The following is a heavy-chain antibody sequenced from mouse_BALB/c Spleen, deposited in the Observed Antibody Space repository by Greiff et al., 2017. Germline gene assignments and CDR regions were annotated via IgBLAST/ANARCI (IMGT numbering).Heavy chain of an antibody. D-gene: IGHD2-4*01. CDR2: IYPSDSYT. V-gene: IGHV1-69*02. J-gene: IGHJ2*01. CDR3: TRWDYDYDGVFDY. CDR1: GYTFTSYW. Sequence: VQLQQPGAELVRPGASVKLSCKASGYTFTSYWINWVKQRPGQGLEWIGNIYPSDSYTNYNQKFKDKATLTVDKSSSTAYMQLSSPTSEDSAVYYCTRWDYDYDGVFDYWGQGTTLTVSS.